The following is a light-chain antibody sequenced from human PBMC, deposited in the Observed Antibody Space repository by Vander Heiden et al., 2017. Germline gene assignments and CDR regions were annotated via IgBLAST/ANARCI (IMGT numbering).Light chain of an antibody. Sequence: QSALTQPAPVSASPGQSITISCTGTSSDVGSYNLVSWYQQHPGKAPKLMIYEVSKRPSGVSNRFSGSKSGNTASLTISGLQAEDEADYYCCSYAGSSTFYVFGTGTKVTVL. CDR1: SSDVGSYNL. CDR3: CSYAGSSTFYV. V-gene: IGLV2-23*02. CDR2: EVS. J-gene: IGLJ1*01.